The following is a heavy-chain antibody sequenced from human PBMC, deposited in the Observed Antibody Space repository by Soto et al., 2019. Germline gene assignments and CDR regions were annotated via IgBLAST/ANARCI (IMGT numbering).Heavy chain of an antibody. J-gene: IGHJ6*02. CDR1: GYTFTSYD. D-gene: IGHD3-16*01. Sequence: QVQLVQSGAEVKKPGASVKVSCKASGYTFTSYDINWVRQATGQGLEWMGWMNPNSANTGYVQRFQGRVTTTRNTSISTAYMELSSRRTVDTAVYYCAREGVRGMDMWGQGTTASGSS. CDR3: AREGVRGMDM. CDR2: MNPNSANT. V-gene: IGHV1-8*01.